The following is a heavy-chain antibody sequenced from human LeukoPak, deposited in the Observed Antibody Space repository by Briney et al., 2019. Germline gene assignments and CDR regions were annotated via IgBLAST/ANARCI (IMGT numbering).Heavy chain of an antibody. V-gene: IGHV3-7*01. J-gene: IGHJ4*02. Sequence: PGGSLRLSCAASGFTFSSYWMSWVRQAPGKGLEWVANIKQDGSEKYYVDSVKGRFTISRDNAKNSLYLQMNSLRAEDTAVYYCARVGWGGHYDFWSGYYFDYWGQGTLVTVSS. CDR2: IKQDGSEK. CDR1: GFTFSSYW. D-gene: IGHD3-3*01. CDR3: ARVGWGGHYDFWSGYYFDY.